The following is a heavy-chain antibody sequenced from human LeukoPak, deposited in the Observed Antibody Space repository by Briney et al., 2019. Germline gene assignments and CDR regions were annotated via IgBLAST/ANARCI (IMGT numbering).Heavy chain of an antibody. CDR1: GGSISTSTYY. J-gene: IGHJ6*03. Sequence: PSETLSLTCTVSGGSISTSTYYWGWIRQPPGKGLEWIGSIYYSGHTYYNPSLKSRVTISADTSKNQFSLNLSSVTAADTAVYYCTRDHRSSYSSSSYYYYYYMGVWGKGTTVTVSS. CDR3: TRDHRSSYSSSSYYYYYYMGV. CDR2: IYYSGHT. D-gene: IGHD6-13*01. V-gene: IGHV4-39*07.